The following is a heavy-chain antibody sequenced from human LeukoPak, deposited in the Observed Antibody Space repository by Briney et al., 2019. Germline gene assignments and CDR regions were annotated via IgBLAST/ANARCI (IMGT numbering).Heavy chain of an antibody. V-gene: IGHV3-53*01. J-gene: IGHJ4*02. CDR3: GNSQTWDHLFEC. CDR1: GIAVSGNY. D-gene: IGHD1-26*01. Sequence: GGSLRLSCPPSGIAVSGNYMSWVRPTADKGLDGISFISLYTNTFYAESVRGRFTLPRSTSKNPLLLHMNSLREEDSAAYYCGNSQTWDHLFECWGQGTLVTVSS. CDR2: ISLYTNT.